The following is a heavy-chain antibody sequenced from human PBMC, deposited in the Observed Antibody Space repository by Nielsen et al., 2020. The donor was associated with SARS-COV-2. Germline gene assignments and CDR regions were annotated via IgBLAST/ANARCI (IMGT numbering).Heavy chain of an antibody. V-gene: IGHV3-53*01. CDR2: VYGGGST. CDR1: DFSVSTNY. CDR3: ARDRFNSGMLGDYYYYGMDV. Sequence: GGSLRLSCATSDFSVSTNYMTWVRRPPGRGLEWVSSVYGGGSTNYADSVKGRFTISRDNAKNSLYLQMNSLRAEDTAVYYCARDRFNSGMLGDYYYYGMDVWGQGTTVTVSS. J-gene: IGHJ6*02. D-gene: IGHD2-8*01.